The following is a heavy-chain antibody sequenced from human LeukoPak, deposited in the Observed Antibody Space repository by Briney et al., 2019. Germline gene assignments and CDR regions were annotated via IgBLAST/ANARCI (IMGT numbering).Heavy chain of an antibody. Sequence: ASLKVSCKASGYTFTGYYMHWVRQAPGQGLEWMGWINPNSGGTNYAQKFQGRVTMTRDTSISTAYMELSRLRSDDTAVYYCARDTVEWELLRFIDYWGQGTLVTVSS. CDR1: GYTFTGYY. J-gene: IGHJ4*02. CDR3: ARDTVEWELLRFIDY. D-gene: IGHD1-26*01. CDR2: INPNSGGT. V-gene: IGHV1-2*02.